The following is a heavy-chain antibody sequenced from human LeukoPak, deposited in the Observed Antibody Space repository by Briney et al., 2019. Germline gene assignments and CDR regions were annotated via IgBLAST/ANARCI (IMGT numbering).Heavy chain of an antibody. CDR2: ISGSGGST. J-gene: IGHJ4*02. CDR3: AKDGYDILTGYSPYDY. V-gene: IGHV3-23*01. Sequence: GGSLRLSCAASGFTFSSYVMSWVRQAPGKGLEWVSAISGSGGSTYYADSVKGRFTISRDNSKNTLYLQMNSLRAEDTAVYYCAKDGYDILTGYSPYDYWGQGTLVTVSS. CDR1: GFTFSSYV. D-gene: IGHD3-9*01.